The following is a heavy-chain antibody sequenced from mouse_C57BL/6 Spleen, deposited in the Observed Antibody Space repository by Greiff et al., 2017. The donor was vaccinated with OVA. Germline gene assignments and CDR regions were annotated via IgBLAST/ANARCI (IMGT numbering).Heavy chain of an antibody. D-gene: IGHD4-1*02. CDR3: ARHPTGYFDY. Sequence: EVQGVESGGDLVKPGGSLKLSCAASGFTFSSYGMSWVRQTPDKRLEWVATISSGGSYTYYPDSVKGRFTISRDNAKNTLYLQMSSLKSEDTAMYYCARHPTGYFDYWGQGTTLTVSS. V-gene: IGHV5-6*01. J-gene: IGHJ2*01. CDR1: GFTFSSYG. CDR2: ISSGGSYT.